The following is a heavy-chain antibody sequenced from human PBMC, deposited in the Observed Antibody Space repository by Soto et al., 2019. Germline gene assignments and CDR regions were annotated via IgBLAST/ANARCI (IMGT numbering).Heavy chain of an antibody. CDR1: GFTFSSCG. V-gene: IGHV3-33*01. CDR3: ARETDLEFDY. J-gene: IGHJ4*02. CDR2: IWYDGSNK. Sequence: QVQLVESGGGVVQPGRSLRLSCAASGFTFSSCGMHWVRQAPGKGLEWVAVIWYDGSNKYYADSVKGRFTISRDNSKNTLYLQMNSLRAEDTAVYYCARETDLEFDYWGQGTLVTVSS.